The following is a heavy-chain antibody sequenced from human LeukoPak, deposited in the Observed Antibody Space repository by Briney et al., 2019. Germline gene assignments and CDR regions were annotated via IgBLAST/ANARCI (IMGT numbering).Heavy chain of an antibody. J-gene: IGHJ4*02. CDR1: GFTFSNYS. D-gene: IGHD4-23*01. CDR3: ARPMHGNQYYFDY. Sequence: GGSLRLSCAASGFTFSNYSMAWVRQAPGKGLEWVSSISGSDTSTYYADSVKGRFTISRDNSKNTLYLQMNSLRAEDTAVYYCARPMHGNQYYFDYWGQGTLVTVSS. V-gene: IGHV3-23*01. CDR2: ISGSDTST.